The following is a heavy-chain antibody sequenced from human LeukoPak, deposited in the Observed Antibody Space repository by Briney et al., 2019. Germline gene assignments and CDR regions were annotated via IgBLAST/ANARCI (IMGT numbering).Heavy chain of an antibody. V-gene: IGHV4-34*01. CDR3: ARGRPLSGNYYGSGSYYNDDFDY. CDR2: INHSGST. CDR1: GGPFSGYY. Sequence: SETLSLTCAVYGGPFSGYYWSWIRQPPGKGLEWIGEINHSGSTNYNPSLKSRVTISVDTSKNQFSLKLSSVTAADTAVYYCARGRPLSGNYYGSGSYYNDDFDYWGQGTLVTVSS. J-gene: IGHJ4*02. D-gene: IGHD3-10*01.